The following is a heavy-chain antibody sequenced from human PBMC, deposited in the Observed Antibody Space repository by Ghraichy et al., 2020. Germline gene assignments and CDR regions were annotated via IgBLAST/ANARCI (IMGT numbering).Heavy chain of an antibody. J-gene: IGHJ4*02. CDR2: IVGSGGST. CDR3: AKIGWVGELNY. CDR1: GFTFSNHA. D-gene: IGHD1-26*01. Sequence: GGSLRLSCAASGFTFSNHAMSWVRQAPGKGLEWVSVIVGSGGSTYYADSVKGRFTISRDNSKNTLYLQMNSLRAEDTAVYYCAKIGWVGELNYWGQGTLVTVSS. V-gene: IGHV3-23*01.